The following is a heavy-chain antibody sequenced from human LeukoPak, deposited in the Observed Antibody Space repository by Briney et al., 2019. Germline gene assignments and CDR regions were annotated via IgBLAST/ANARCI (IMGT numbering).Heavy chain of an antibody. J-gene: IGHJ4*02. CDR1: GYTFTGYY. CDR3: ARDKGFTMVRGVIGY. Sequence: GASVKVSCKASGYTFTGYYMHWVRQAPGQGLGWMGRINPNSGGTNYAQKFQGRVTMTRDTSISTAYMELSRLRSDDTAVYYCARDKGFTMVRGVIGYWGQGTLVTVSS. CDR2: INPNSGGT. V-gene: IGHV1-2*06. D-gene: IGHD3-10*01.